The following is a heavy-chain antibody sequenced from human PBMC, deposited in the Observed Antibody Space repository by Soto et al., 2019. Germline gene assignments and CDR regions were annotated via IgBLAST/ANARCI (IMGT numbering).Heavy chain of an antibody. V-gene: IGHV6-1*01. Sequence: SQTLSLTCVISVDGVSSNSAGWNWIMQSPSRGLEWLGRTYYKSKWNNDYALSVKSRITINPDTSKNQFSLHLYSVTPEDTAVYYCTGITWFRGMEVWGQGTPVTVSS. CDR2: TYYKSKWNN. J-gene: IGHJ6*01. D-gene: IGHD3-10*01. CDR3: TGITWFRGMEV. CDR1: VDGVSSNSAG.